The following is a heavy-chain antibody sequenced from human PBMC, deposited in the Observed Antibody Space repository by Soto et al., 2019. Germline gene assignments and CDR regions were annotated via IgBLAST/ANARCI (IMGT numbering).Heavy chain of an antibody. J-gene: IGHJ4*02. CDR2: IWYDGTEI. Sequence: QVQLVESGGGVVQPGGSLTLSCAASGFRLSYSGMHWVRQAPGKGLKWLAVIWYDGTEIYDADSAKGRFTISRDTSKNILYLQINNLRADDTAIYYCAKSRDGYHHGYSWGQGTLVSVSS. V-gene: IGHV3-33*06. CDR3: AKSRDGYHHGYS. D-gene: IGHD5-12*01. CDR1: GFRLSYSG.